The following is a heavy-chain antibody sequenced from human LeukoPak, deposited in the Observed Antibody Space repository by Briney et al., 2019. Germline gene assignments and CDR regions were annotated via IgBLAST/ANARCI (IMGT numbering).Heavy chain of an antibody. Sequence: GGSLRLSCAASGFTFSSYSMNWVHQAPGKGLEWVSSISSSSSYIYYADSVKGRFTISRDNSKNTLYLQMNSLGAEDTAVYYCAKDHSSGWSLDYWGQGTLVTVSS. CDR3: AKDHSSGWSLDY. CDR2: ISSSSSYI. CDR1: GFTFSSYS. D-gene: IGHD6-19*01. J-gene: IGHJ4*02. V-gene: IGHV3-21*01.